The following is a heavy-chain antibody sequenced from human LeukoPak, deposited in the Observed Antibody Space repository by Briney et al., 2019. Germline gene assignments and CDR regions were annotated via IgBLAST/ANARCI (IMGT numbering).Heavy chain of an antibody. CDR1: GFAFSSYW. Sequence: GGSLRLSCAASGFAFSSYWMHWVHQAPGKGLVWVSRINSDGSSTSYADSVKGRFTISRDNAKNTLYLQMNSLRAEDTAVYYCARGDYDFWSGYYSGFDYWGQGTLVTVSS. CDR3: ARGDYDFWSGYYSGFDY. CDR2: INSDGSST. V-gene: IGHV3-74*01. D-gene: IGHD3-3*01. J-gene: IGHJ4*02.